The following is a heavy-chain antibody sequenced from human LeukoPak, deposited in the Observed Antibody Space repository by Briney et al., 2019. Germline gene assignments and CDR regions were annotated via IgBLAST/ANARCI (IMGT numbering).Heavy chain of an antibody. D-gene: IGHD6-13*01. CDR1: GYTFSTYY. CDR2: INPTSGAT. Sequence: ASVKVSCKASGYTFSTYYMHWVRQAPGQGLVWMGIINPTSGATNYAQRFQGRVTMTRDTSTSTVYMEVSSLRSEDTAVYYCARGPHIAAAGTWWFDPWGQGTLVTVSS. CDR3: ARGPHIAAAGTWWFDP. V-gene: IGHV1-46*01. J-gene: IGHJ5*02.